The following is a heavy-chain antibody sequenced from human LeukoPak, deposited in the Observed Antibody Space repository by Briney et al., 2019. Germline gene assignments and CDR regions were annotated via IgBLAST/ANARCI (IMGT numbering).Heavy chain of an antibody. Sequence: GGSLRLSCAVSGFTFSSYSMNWVRQAPGKGLEWVSFISTSSIYIYYADSVKGRFTISRDNAKNSLYLQMNSLRAEDTAVYYCARHVVAVGFDYWGQGTLVTVSS. D-gene: IGHD3-22*01. CDR3: ARHVVAVGFDY. CDR2: ISTSSIYI. V-gene: IGHV3-21*01. J-gene: IGHJ4*02. CDR1: GFTFSSYS.